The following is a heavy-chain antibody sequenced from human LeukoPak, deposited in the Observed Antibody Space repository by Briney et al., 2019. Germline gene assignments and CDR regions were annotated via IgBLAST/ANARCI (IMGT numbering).Heavy chain of an antibody. D-gene: IGHD2/OR15-2a*01. CDR1: GGSISTSNYY. V-gene: IGHV4-39*07. J-gene: IGHJ4*02. CDR3: TRSYFTVAIDY. Sequence: PSETLSLTCTVSGGSISTSNYYWGWIRQPPGKGLEWIGNIFYSGSTYYSPSLKSRVTISLDTSRNQFSLKLNSVTAADTALYYCTRSYFTVAIDYWGQGTRVTVSS. CDR2: IFYSGST.